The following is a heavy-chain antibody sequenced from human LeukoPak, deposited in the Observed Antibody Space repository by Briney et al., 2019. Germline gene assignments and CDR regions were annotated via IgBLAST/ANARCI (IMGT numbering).Heavy chain of an antibody. CDR2: ISGSGGST. Sequence: PGRSLRLSCAASGFTFSSYGMSWVRQAPGKGLEWVSAISGSGGSTYYADSVKGRFTISRDNSKNTLYLQMNSLRAEDTAVYYCAKDRDGYNYLTYFDYWGQGTLVTVSS. V-gene: IGHV3-23*01. CDR3: AKDRDGYNYLTYFDY. D-gene: IGHD5-24*01. CDR1: GFTFSSYG. J-gene: IGHJ4*02.